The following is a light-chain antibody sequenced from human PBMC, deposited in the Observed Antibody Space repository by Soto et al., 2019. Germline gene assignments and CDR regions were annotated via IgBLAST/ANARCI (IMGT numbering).Light chain of an antibody. Sequence: QPALTQPPSASGTPGQRVTISCSGSTSNIGSNTVNWYQQLPGTAPKLLIYSNNQRPSGVPDRFSGSKSGTSASLAISGLQSEDEADYYCAAWDDSMSGYVFGTGTKVNV. CDR3: AAWDDSMSGYV. CDR1: TSNIGSNT. J-gene: IGLJ1*01. CDR2: SNN. V-gene: IGLV1-44*01.